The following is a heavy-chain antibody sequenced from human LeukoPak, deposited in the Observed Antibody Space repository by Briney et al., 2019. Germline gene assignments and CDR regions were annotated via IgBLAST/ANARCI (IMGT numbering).Heavy chain of an antibody. J-gene: IGHJ4*02. V-gene: IGHV3-23*01. CDR2: ISGSGGST. CDR3: AKDRTKHITGTLF. Sequence: GGSLRLSCAASGFTFSSYAMSWVRQAPGNGLEWVSAISGSGGSTYYADSVKGRFTISRDNSKNTLYLQMNSLRAEDTAVYYCAKDRTKHITGTLFWGQGTLVTVSS. CDR1: GFTFSSYA. D-gene: IGHD1/OR15-1a*01.